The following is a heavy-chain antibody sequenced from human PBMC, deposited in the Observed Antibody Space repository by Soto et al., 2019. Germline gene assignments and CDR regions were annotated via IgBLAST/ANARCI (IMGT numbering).Heavy chain of an antibody. D-gene: IGHD3-9*01. Sequence: GGSLRLSCAASGFTFDDYAMHWVRQAPGKGLEWVSGISWNSGSIGYADSVKGRFTISRDNAKNSLYLQMNSLRAEDTALYYCAKGGPYDILTTGPPNRMDVWGKGTTVTVSS. CDR1: GFTFDDYA. CDR2: ISWNSGSI. J-gene: IGHJ6*04. CDR3: AKGGPYDILTTGPPNRMDV. V-gene: IGHV3-9*01.